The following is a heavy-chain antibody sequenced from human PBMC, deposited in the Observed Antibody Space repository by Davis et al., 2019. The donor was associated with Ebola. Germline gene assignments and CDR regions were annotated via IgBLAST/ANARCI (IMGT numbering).Heavy chain of an antibody. CDR2: ISSSSSYI. CDR1: GFTFSSYS. Sequence: GESLKISCAASGFTFSSYSMNWVRQAPGKGLEWVSSISSSSSYIYYADSVKGRFTISRDNAKNSLYLQMNSLRAEDTAVYYCARENYGGNSGAEYFQHWGQGTLVTVSS. V-gene: IGHV3-21*01. J-gene: IGHJ1*01. D-gene: IGHD4-23*01. CDR3: ARENYGGNSGAEYFQH.